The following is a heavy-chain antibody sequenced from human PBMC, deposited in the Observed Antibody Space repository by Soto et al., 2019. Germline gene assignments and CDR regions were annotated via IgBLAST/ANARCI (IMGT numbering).Heavy chain of an antibody. CDR1: GFNFISYD. D-gene: IGHD2-8*02. Sequence: EVQLVESGGGLVRPGGSLRLSCAASGFNFISYDIHWVRQATGKGLEWVSGIGTAGDTYYPGAVEGRFIMSRENAENSVYLEMNSLRPGDTAVYYCARGVLGPGDYYYGMDVRGQGTTVTVFS. V-gene: IGHV3-13*01. CDR3: ARGVLGPGDYYYGMDV. CDR2: IGTAGDT. J-gene: IGHJ6*02.